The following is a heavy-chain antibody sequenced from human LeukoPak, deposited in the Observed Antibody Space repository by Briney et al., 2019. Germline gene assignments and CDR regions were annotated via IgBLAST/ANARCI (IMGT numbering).Heavy chain of an antibody. D-gene: IGHD1-26*01. Sequence: ASVKVSCKASGYTFTSYYMHWVRQAPGQGLEWMGIINPSGGSTSYAQKFQGRVTMTRDTSTSTVYMELSSLRSEDTAVYYCARDPPLVSSGSYYAAYYFDYWGQGTLVTVSS. CDR1: GYTFTSYY. CDR2: INPSGGST. J-gene: IGHJ4*02. V-gene: IGHV1-46*01. CDR3: ARDPPLVSSGSYYAAYYFDY.